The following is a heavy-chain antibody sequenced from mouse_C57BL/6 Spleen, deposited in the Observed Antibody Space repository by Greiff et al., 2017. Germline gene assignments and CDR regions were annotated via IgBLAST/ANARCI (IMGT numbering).Heavy chain of an antibody. CDR1: GYAFSSSW. Sequence: QVQLKESGPALVKPGASVKISCKASGYAFSSSWMHWVKQRPGTGLAWIGRIYPGDGDTNYNGKFKGKATLTADNSSSTAYMQLSSLTSEDSAVYFGARSEAGHYYAMDYWGQGTSVTVSS. CDR2: IYPGDGDT. J-gene: IGHJ4*01. CDR3: ARSEAGHYYAMDY. V-gene: IGHV1-82*01.